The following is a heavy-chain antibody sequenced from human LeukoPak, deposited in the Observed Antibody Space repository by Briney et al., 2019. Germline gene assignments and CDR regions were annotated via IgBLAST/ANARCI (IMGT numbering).Heavy chain of an antibody. D-gene: IGHD2-2*01. Sequence: GGSLRLSCAASGFTFSDYYTSWIRQAPGKGLEWVSYISSSGSTIYYADSVKGRFTISRDNAKNSLYLQMNSLRAEDTAVYYCARDMGLYCSSTSCYHGWDYYGMDVWGQGTTVTVSS. V-gene: IGHV3-11*01. CDR1: GFTFSDYY. CDR2: ISSSGSTI. J-gene: IGHJ6*02. CDR3: ARDMGLYCSSTSCYHGWDYYGMDV.